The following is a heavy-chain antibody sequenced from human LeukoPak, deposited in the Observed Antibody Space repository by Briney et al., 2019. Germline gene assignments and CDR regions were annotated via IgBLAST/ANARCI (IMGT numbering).Heavy chain of an antibody. CDR3: AKDQHYYDSSGYYPLDY. V-gene: IGHV3-23*01. CDR1: GFTFSSYA. CDR2: ISGSGGST. J-gene: IGHJ4*02. Sequence: GGSLRLSCAASGFTFSSYAMSWVPQAPGKGLEWVSAISGSGGSTYYADSVKGRFTISRDNSKNTLCLQMNSLRAEDTAVYYCAKDQHYYDSSGYYPLDYWGQGTLVTVSS. D-gene: IGHD3-22*01.